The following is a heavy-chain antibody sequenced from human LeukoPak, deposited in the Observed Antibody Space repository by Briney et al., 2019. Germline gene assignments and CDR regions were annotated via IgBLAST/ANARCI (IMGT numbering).Heavy chain of an antibody. CDR2: ISYSGST. CDR3: ARVPPPYYYYYMDV. V-gene: IGHV4-59*01. Sequence: SETLSLTCTVSGGSISSYYWSWIRQPPGKGLEWIGYISYSGSTNYNPSLKSRVTISVDTSKNQFSLKLSSVTAADTAVYYCARVPPPYYYYYMDVWDKGTTVTVSS. J-gene: IGHJ6*03. CDR1: GGSISSYY.